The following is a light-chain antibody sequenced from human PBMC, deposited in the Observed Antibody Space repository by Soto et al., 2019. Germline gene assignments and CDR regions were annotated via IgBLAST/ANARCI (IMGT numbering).Light chain of an antibody. CDR2: GAS. CDR1: QSVSSTY. CDR3: QQYAGSPLA. J-gene: IGKJ4*01. V-gene: IGKV3-20*01. Sequence: EIVLTQSPGTLSLSPGERATLSCRASQSVSSTYLAWCQQRPGQAPRLLIYGASSRATGIPDRFSGSGSGTDFTLTISRLEPEDFAVYYCQQYAGSPLAFGGGTKVEIK.